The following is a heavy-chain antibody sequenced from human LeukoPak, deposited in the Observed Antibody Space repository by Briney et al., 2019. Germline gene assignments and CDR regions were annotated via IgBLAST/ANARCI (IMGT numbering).Heavy chain of an antibody. CDR3: ARAQGLRIWFDP. J-gene: IGHJ5*02. CDR1: GGSISSSNW. V-gene: IGHV4-4*02. CDR2: IYYSGST. Sequence: SETLSLTCAVSGGSISSSNWWSWVRQPPGKGLEWIGSIYYSGSTNYNPSLKSRVTISVDTSKNQFSLKLSSVTAADTAVYYCARAQGLRIWFDPWGQGTLVTVSS. D-gene: IGHD6-25*01.